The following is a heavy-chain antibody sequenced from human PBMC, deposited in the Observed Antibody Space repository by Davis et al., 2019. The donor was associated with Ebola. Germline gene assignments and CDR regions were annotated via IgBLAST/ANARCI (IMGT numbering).Heavy chain of an antibody. CDR1: GGSFSGYY. D-gene: IGHD3-10*01. V-gene: IGHV4-34*01. J-gene: IGHJ4*02. Sequence: SETLSLTCAVYGGSFSGYYWSWIRQPPGKGLEWIGEINHSGSTNYNPSLKSRVTISVATSKNQFSLKLNSVTAADTAVYYCARAPVGGAIYFDYWGQGTLVTVSS. CDR3: ARAPVGGAIYFDY. CDR2: INHSGST.